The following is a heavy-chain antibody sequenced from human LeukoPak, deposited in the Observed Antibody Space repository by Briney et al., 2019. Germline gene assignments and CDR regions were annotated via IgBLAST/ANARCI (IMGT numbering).Heavy chain of an antibody. CDR1: GFTFSSYG. Sequence: GRSLRLSCAASGFTFSSYGMHWVRQAPGKGLEWVAVIWYDGSNKYYADSVKDRFTISRDNSKNTLYLQMNSLRAEDTAVYYCARDSKKVPAARFDYWGQGTLVTVSS. V-gene: IGHV3-33*01. CDR2: IWYDGSNK. D-gene: IGHD2-2*01. J-gene: IGHJ4*02. CDR3: ARDSKKVPAARFDY.